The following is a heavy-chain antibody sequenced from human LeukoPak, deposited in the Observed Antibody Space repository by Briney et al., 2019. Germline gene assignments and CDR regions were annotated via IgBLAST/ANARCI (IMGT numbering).Heavy chain of an antibody. CDR3: ARLSRGFWGGLHDF. J-gene: IGHJ4*02. CDR2: INHSGST. D-gene: IGHD3-3*01. V-gene: IGHV4-34*01. CDR1: GGSFSGYY. Sequence: SETLSLTCAVYGGSFSGYYWNWIRQPPGKGLEWIGEINHSGSTNYNPSLKSRVTISVDTSKNQLSLKVRSVTAADTAVYYCARLSRGFWGGLHDFWGQGTLVTVSS.